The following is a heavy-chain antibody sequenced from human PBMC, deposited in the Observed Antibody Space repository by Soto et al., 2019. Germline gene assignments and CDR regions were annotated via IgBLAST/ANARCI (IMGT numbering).Heavy chain of an antibody. CDR3: ARDFRGYCSSTSCYPSS. CDR1: GFTFSDYY. D-gene: IGHD2-2*01. J-gene: IGHJ3*01. V-gene: IGHV3-11*01. CDR2: ISSSGSTI. Sequence: PGGSLRLSCAASGFTFSDYYMSWIRQAPGKGLEWVSYISSSGSTIYYADYVKGRINISRDNAKNSLYLQMNSLRAEDTAVYYCARDFRGYCSSTSCYPSSWGQGTMVTVPS.